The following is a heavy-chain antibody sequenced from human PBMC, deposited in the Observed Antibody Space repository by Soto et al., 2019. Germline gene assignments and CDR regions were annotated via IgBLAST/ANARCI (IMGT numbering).Heavy chain of an antibody. CDR2: ISAYNGNT. D-gene: IGHD4-17*01. V-gene: IGHV1-18*01. CDR1: GYTFTSYG. J-gene: IGHJ6*02. CDR3: ARDDPTVTTYYYYYGMDV. Sequence: GASVKVSCKASGYTFTSYGISWVRQAPGQGLEWMGWISAYNGNTNYAQKLQGRVTMTTDTSTSTAYMELRSLRSDDTAVYYCARDDPTVTTYYYYYGMDVWGQGTTVTVS.